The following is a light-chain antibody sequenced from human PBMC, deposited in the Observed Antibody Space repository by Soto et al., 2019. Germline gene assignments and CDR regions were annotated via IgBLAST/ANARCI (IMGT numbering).Light chain of an antibody. Sequence: QSALTQPRSVSGSPGQSVTISCTGTSSDVGDYNYVSWYQQHPGKAPKLMIYDVSKRPSGVPVRFSGSKSGNTASLTISGIQAEDEADYYCCSYAGSYSFVFGTGTKVTVL. CDR1: SSDVGDYNY. CDR2: DVS. V-gene: IGLV2-11*01. J-gene: IGLJ1*01. CDR3: CSYAGSYSFV.